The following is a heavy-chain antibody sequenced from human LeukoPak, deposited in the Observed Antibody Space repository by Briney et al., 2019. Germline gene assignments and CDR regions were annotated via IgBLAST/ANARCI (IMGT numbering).Heavy chain of an antibody. Sequence: SETLSLTCTVSGGSISSYYWSWIRQPPGKGLEWIGYIYYSGRTNYNPSLKSRVTISVDTSKNQFSLKLSSVTAADTAVYHCARDRVGTGTDAFDIWGQGTKVTVSS. CDR2: IYYSGRT. CDR1: GGSISSYY. V-gene: IGHV4-59*01. CDR3: ARDRVGTGTDAFDI. J-gene: IGHJ3*02. D-gene: IGHD1-1*01.